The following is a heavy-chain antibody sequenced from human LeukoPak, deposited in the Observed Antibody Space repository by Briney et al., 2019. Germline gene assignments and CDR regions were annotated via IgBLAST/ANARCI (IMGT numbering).Heavy chain of an antibody. J-gene: IGHJ4*02. D-gene: IGHD1-14*01. CDR2: INHSGST. CDR1: GGSINSYY. V-gene: IGHV4-34*01. Sequence: SETLSLTCTVSGGSINSYYWSWIRQPPGKGLEWIGEINHSGSTNYNPSLKSRVTISVDTSKNQFSLKLSSVTAADTAVYYCARDPGVVSPDWGQGTLVTVSS. CDR3: ARDPGVVSPD.